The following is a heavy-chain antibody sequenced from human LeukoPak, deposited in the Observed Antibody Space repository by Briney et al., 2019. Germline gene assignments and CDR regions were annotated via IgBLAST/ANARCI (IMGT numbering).Heavy chain of an antibody. CDR1: GVTFSSSW. D-gene: IGHD3-10*01. CDR3: ARDRAHVLLWFGELGDDSPRFDY. CDR2: IKQDGSEK. V-gene: IGHV3-7*01. J-gene: IGHJ4*02. Sequence: GGSLRLSCAASGVTFSSSWMSWVRQAPGKGLEWVANIKQDGSEKSYVDSVKGRFTISRDNAKNSLYLQMNSLRAEDTAVYYCARDRAHVLLWFGELGDDSPRFDYWGQGTLVTVSS.